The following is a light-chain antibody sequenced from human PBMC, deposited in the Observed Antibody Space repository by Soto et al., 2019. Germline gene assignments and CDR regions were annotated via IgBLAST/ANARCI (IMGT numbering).Light chain of an antibody. CDR2: GAS. CDR1: QSVSSSY. V-gene: IGKV3-20*01. Sequence: EIVMTQSPATLSVYPGERATLSCRASQSVSSSYLAWYQQKPGQAPRLLIYGASSRATGIPDRFSGSGSGTDFTLTISRLEPEDFAVYYCQQYESFGQGAKVDI. CDR3: QQYES. J-gene: IGKJ1*01.